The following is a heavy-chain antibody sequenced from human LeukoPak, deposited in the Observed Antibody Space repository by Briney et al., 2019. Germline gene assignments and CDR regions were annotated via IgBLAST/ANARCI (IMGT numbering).Heavy chain of an antibody. D-gene: IGHD4-23*01. V-gene: IGHV1-8*01. CDR2: MSPNSDNT. CDR3: ARDYGGSSGWFDP. Sequence: VASVKVSCKASGYTFTSYDINWVRQATGQGLEWMGWMSPNSDNTGYAQKFQGRATFTRDTSISTAYMELRSLTSEDTAVYYCARDYGGSSGWFDPWGQGTLVTVSS. J-gene: IGHJ5*02. CDR1: GYTFTSYD.